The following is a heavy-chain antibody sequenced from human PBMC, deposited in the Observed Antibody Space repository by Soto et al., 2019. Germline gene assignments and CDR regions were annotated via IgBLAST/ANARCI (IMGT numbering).Heavy chain of an antibody. Sequence: PSETLSLTCAVSGGSISSGGYSWSWIRQPPGKGLEWIGYIYHSGSTYYNPSLKSRVTISVDRSKNQFSLKLSSVTAADTAVYYCARVGDYVWGIYRYPTVDYWGQGTLVTVSS. CDR2: IYHSGST. J-gene: IGHJ4*02. V-gene: IGHV4-30-2*01. CDR3: ARVGDYVWGIYRYPTVDY. CDR1: GGSISSGGYS. D-gene: IGHD3-16*02.